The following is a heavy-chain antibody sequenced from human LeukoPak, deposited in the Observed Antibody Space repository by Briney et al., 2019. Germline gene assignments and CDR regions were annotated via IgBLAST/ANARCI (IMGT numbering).Heavy chain of an antibody. V-gene: IGHV4-39*07. Sequence: SETLSLTCTVSGGSISSSNYYWGWIRQPPGKGLEWIGSISYSGSAYYNPSLKSRVTISLDTSNNQLSLKLGSVTAADTAVYYCARGRGSSSWLDYWGQGTLVTVSS. D-gene: IGHD6-13*01. CDR2: ISYSGSA. CDR3: ARGRGSSSWLDY. CDR1: GGSISSSNYY. J-gene: IGHJ4*02.